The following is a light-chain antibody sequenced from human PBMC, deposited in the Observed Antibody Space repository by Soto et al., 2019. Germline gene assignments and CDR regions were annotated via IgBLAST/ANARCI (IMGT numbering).Light chain of an antibody. CDR2: ETS. V-gene: IGKV3-20*01. Sequence: EIVLTQSPGTLSLSPGERATLSCRASQSVRDSHLAWYQQKPGQAPSLLIYETSSRATGIPDRFRGSGSGTEFALTITSVEPEVVAMYFCQQYGSSPGTFGQGTKVEV. CDR1: QSVRDSH. CDR3: QQYGSSPGT. J-gene: IGKJ1*01.